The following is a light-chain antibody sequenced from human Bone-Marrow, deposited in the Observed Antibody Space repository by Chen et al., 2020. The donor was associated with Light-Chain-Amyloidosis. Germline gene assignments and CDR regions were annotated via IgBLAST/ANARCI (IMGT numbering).Light chain of an antibody. Sequence: NFMLTQPHSVSESPGKTVIISCTRSSGSIATNYVQWYQQRPGSSPTTVIDEDDQRPAGVPDRFSGSIDRSSNSASLTISGLKTEDEADYYCQSYQGSSQGVFGGGTKLTVL. CDR2: EDD. CDR3: QSYQGSSQGV. CDR1: SGSIATNY. J-gene: IGLJ3*02. V-gene: IGLV6-57*01.